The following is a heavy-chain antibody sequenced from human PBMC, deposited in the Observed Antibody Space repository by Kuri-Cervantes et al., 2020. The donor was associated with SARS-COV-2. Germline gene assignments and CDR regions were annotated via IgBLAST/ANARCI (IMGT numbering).Heavy chain of an antibody. J-gene: IGHJ6*02. Sequence: ASVKVSCKASGYTFTSYGISWVRQAPGQGLEWMGWISAYNGNTNYAQKLQGRVTMTTDTSTRKGYMELRSLRSDDTAVYYCASDPPPDIVLMVYAIPGGMDVWGQGTTVTVSS. D-gene: IGHD2-8*01. CDR1: GYTFTSYG. V-gene: IGHV1-18*01. CDR3: ASDPPPDIVLMVYAIPGGMDV. CDR2: ISAYNGNT.